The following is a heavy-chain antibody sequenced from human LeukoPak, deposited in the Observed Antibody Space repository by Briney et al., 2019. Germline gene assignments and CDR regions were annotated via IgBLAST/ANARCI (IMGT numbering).Heavy chain of an antibody. Sequence: ASGKVSCKAAGYTFTSYGISWLRQAPGQGLEWMGWISAYNGNTNYAQKLQGRVTMTTDTSTSTAYMELRSLRSDDTAVYYCARGVRGVTFDYWGQGTLVTVSS. D-gene: IGHD3-10*01. CDR2: ISAYNGNT. J-gene: IGHJ4*02. CDR1: GYTFTSYG. V-gene: IGHV1-18*04. CDR3: ARGVRGVTFDY.